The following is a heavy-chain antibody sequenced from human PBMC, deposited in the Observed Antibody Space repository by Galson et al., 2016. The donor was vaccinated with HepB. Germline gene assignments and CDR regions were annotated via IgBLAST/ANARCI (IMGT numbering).Heavy chain of an antibody. CDR2: ISGYNGKT. CDR3: ARDNWAECVVAALDDFDI. V-gene: IGHV1-18*01. D-gene: IGHD2-15*01. J-gene: IGHJ3*02. CDR1: GYTFTSFG. Sequence: SCKASGYTFTSFGISWVRQAPGQGLEWMGWISGYNGKTDFARKYQGRVIVTTDTSTRTAYMELRSLTSDDTAVYYCARDNWAECVVAALDDFDIWGQGTMVTVSS.